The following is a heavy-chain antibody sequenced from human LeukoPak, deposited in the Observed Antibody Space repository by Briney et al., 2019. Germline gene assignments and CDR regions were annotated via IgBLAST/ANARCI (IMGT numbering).Heavy chain of an antibody. CDR3: ARGALGTLGHYYYYYMDV. CDR2: IYYSGST. J-gene: IGHJ6*03. V-gene: IGHV4-59*12. D-gene: IGHD1-14*01. CDR1: GGSISSYY. Sequence: PSETLSLTCTVSGGSISSYYWSWIRQPPGKGLEWIGYIYYSGSTNYNPSLKSRVTISVDTSKNQFSLQLNSVTPEDTAVYYCARGALGTLGHYYYYYMDVWGKGTTVTVSS.